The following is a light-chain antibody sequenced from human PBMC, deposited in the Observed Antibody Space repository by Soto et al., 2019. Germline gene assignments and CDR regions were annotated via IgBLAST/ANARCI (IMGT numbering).Light chain of an antibody. J-gene: IGKJ1*01. V-gene: IGKV3-20*01. Sequence: EIVLTQSPGTLSLSPGERATLSCRASQSVSSSYLAWYQQKPGQAPRLLIYNASSRATGIPDRVSGSGSGTDFTLTISRLEPEDFAVYYCQQYGNSRGTFGQGTKVDIK. CDR3: QQYGNSRGT. CDR1: QSVSSSY. CDR2: NAS.